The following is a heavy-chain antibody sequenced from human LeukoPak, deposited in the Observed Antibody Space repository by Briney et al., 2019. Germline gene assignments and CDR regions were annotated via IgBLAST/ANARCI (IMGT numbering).Heavy chain of an antibody. J-gene: IGHJ3*02. CDR1: GFTFSSYA. CDR2: IRGSGGNR. CDR3: AKDIVVVPAAVPDDAFDI. V-gene: IGHV3-23*01. Sequence: PGGSLRLSCAASGFTFSSYAMSWVRQAPGKGLEWVSSIRGSGGNRYYADSVKGRFTISRDNSKNTLYLQMNSLRAEDTAVYYCAKDIVVVPAAVPDDAFDIWGQGTMVTVSS. D-gene: IGHD2-2*01.